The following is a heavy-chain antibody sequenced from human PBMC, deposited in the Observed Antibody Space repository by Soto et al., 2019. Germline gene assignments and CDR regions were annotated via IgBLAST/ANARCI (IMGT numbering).Heavy chain of an antibody. Sequence: QVQLQESGPGLVKPSETLSLSCTVSGGSISSYYWSWFRQSPGKRMEWIGYVHHSWGSSYNPSLQSRVAISLDTSKRQYALQVTSVTATDTAVYYCAQQGFGPLHGLVDVWGQGTTVTVSS. CDR3: AQQGFGPLHGLVDV. CDR1: GGSISSYY. CDR2: VHHSWGS. V-gene: IGHV4-59*08. J-gene: IGHJ6*02. D-gene: IGHD3-10*01.